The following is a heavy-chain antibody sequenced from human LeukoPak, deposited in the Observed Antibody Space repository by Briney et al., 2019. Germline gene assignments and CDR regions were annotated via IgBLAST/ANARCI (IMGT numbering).Heavy chain of an antibody. J-gene: IGHJ4*02. CDR2: IYYSGST. V-gene: IGHV4-39*07. CDR1: GGSISSSSYY. CDR3: ARGWGQQPVFVLDYFDY. Sequence: SETLSLTCTVSGGSISSSSYYWGWIRQPPGKGLEWIGSIYYSGSTYYNPSLKSRVTISVDMSKNQFSLQLSSVTAADTAVYYCARGWGQQPVFVLDYFDYWGQGTLVTVSS. D-gene: IGHD6-6*01.